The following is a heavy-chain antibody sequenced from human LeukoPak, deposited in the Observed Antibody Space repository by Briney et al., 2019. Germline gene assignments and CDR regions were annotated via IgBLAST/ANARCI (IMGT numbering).Heavy chain of an antibody. CDR2: IYYSGST. D-gene: IGHD4-17*01. V-gene: IGHV4-39*01. J-gene: IGHJ6*02. CDR1: GGSISSSSYY. Sequence: SETLSLTCTVSGGSISSSSYYWGWIRQPPGKGLEWIGSIYYSGSTYYNPSLKSRVTISVDTSKNQFSLKLSSVTAADTAVYYCARLYGDSYAHYYGMDVWGQGTTVTVSS. CDR3: ARLYGDSYAHYYGMDV.